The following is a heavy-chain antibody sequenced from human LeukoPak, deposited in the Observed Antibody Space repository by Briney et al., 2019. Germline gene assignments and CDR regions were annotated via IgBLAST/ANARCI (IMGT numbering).Heavy chain of an antibody. V-gene: IGHV3-30-3*01. Sequence: PGGFLRLSCAASGFTFSSYAMHWVRQAPGKGLEWVAVISYDGSNKYYADSVKGRFTISRDNSKNTLYLQMNSLRAEDTAVYYCARAGNFDYWGQGTLVTVSS. J-gene: IGHJ4*02. CDR3: ARAGNFDY. CDR1: GFTFSSYA. D-gene: IGHD1-26*01. CDR2: ISYDGSNK.